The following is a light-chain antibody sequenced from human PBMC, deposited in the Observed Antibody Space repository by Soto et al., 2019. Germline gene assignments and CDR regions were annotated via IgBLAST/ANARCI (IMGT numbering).Light chain of an antibody. J-gene: IGKJ4*01. CDR2: AAS. V-gene: IGKV1-33*01. CDR1: QDIRKS. CDR3: QQYDGLPLT. Sequence: DIPMTQSPSSLSASLGDRVTITCQASQDIRKSLNWYHQKPGEAPKLLIYAASNLETGVPSRFSGSGSGTTFTLTISSLQAEDIATYYCQQYDGLPLTFGGGARVELK.